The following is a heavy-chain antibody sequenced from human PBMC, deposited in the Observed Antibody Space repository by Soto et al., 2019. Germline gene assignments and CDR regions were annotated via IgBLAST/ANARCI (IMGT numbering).Heavy chain of an antibody. CDR1: GNSVSSNSAA. CDR3: ASGGTKHELVGATFAAFDI. Sequence: SQTLSLTCAISGNSVSSNSAAWNWSRHSPSRGLEWLARTYYRSKWYSDYAVSVQSRIIINPDTSKNQFSMQLNSVTPADTAVYHCASGGTKHELVGATFAAFDIWGQGTMVTVSS. D-gene: IGHD1-26*01. V-gene: IGHV6-1*01. CDR2: TYYRSKWYS. J-gene: IGHJ3*02.